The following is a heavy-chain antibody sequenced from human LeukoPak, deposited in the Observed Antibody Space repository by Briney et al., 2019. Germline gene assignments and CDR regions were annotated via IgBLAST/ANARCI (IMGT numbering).Heavy chain of an antibody. CDR1: GGSISSYY. D-gene: IGHD3-16*01. Sequence: PSETLSLTCTVSGGSISSYYWTWIRQPPGKGLDWLGYNYYSGSNNYNPSLNSRVTISVDTSKNQFSLKLSSVTAADTAVYYCARFGSLREPIHDYWGQGTLVTVSS. CDR2: NYYSGSN. J-gene: IGHJ4*02. CDR3: ARFGSLREPIHDY. V-gene: IGHV4-59*01.